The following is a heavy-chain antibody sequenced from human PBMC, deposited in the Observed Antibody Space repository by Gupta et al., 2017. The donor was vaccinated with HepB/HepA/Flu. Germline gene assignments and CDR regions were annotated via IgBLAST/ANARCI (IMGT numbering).Heavy chain of an antibody. V-gene: IGHV3-21*01. CDR2: ISSSSSYI. CDR3: ARSPLAVPAAPLDY. Sequence: EVQLVESGGGLVKPGGSLRLSCAASGFTFSSYSMNWVRQAPGKGLEWVSSISSSSSYIYYADSVKGRFTISRDNAKNSLYLQMNSLRAEDTAVYYCARSPLAVPAAPLDYWGQGTLVTVSS. CDR1: GFTFSSYS. J-gene: IGHJ4*02. D-gene: IGHD2-2*01.